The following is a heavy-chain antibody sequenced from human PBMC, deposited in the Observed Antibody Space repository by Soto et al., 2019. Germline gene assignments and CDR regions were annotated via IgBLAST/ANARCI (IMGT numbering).Heavy chain of an antibody. CDR2: ISYDGSNK. J-gene: IGHJ5*02. V-gene: IGHV3-30*03. CDR3: ARDFGVVIMSGWFDP. CDR1: GFAFSTFG. Sequence: SLRLSCAASGFAFSTFGMHWVRQAPGKGLEWMAVISYDGSNKNYADSVKGRFTISRDNSKNTLYLQMNSLRAEDTAVYYCARDFGVVIMSGWFDPWGQGTLVTVSS. D-gene: IGHD3-3*01.